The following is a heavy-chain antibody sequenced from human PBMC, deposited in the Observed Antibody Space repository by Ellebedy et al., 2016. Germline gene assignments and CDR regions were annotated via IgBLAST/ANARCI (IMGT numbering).Heavy chain of an antibody. D-gene: IGHD3-10*01. V-gene: IGHV3-7*01. J-gene: IGHJ6*02. CDR2: IKQDGSEK. CDR1: GFTFSSYW. Sequence: GGSLRLSXAASGFTFSSYWMSWVRQAPGKGLEWVANIKQDGSEKYYVDSVKGRFTISRDNAKNSLYLQMNSLRAEDTAVYYCARYTLPGLWFGEYYYGMDVWGQGTTVTVSS. CDR3: ARYTLPGLWFGEYYYGMDV.